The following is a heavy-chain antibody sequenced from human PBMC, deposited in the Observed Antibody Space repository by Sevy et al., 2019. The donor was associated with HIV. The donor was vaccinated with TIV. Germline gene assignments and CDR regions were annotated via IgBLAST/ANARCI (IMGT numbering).Heavy chain of an antibody. CDR1: GFTFTSYA. V-gene: IGHV3-23*01. J-gene: IGHJ3*02. CDR2: ISGRGGST. D-gene: IGHD2-15*01. CDR3: AKGARCRGGSCYSRGAFDI. Sequence: GGSLRLSCAASGFTFTSYAMRWVRQAPGMGLEWVSAISGRGGSTYYADSVKGRFTISRDNSKNTLYLQMNSLRAEDTAVYYCAKGARCRGGSCYSRGAFDIWGQGTMVTVSS.